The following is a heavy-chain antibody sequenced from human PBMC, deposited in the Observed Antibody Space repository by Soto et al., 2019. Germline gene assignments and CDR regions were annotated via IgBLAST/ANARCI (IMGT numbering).Heavy chain of an antibody. D-gene: IGHD1-1*01. Sequence: QVQLVQSGAEVKKPGASVKVSCKASGYTFTSYDINWVRQATGQGLEWMGWMNPNSGNTGYAQKFQGRVTMTRNTSISTAYMYQRSLRSEDTAVYYCSRVLAGTDAFDIWGQGTMVTVSS. V-gene: IGHV1-8*01. CDR1: GYTFTSYD. CDR2: MNPNSGNT. J-gene: IGHJ3*02. CDR3: SRVLAGTDAFDI.